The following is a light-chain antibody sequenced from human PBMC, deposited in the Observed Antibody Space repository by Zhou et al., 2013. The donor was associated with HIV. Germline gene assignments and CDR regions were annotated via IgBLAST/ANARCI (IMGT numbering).Light chain of an antibody. Sequence: EIVLTQSPSTLSVSPGERVTLSCRASQSVFSNLAWYQQKPGQAPRLLIYDATNRATGIPARFSGSGSGTDFILTISSLEPEDFAVYYCQQRSNWPGTFGPGTKVHI. CDR1: QSVFSN. CDR3: QQRSNWPGT. J-gene: IGKJ3*01. V-gene: IGKV3-11*01. CDR2: DAT.